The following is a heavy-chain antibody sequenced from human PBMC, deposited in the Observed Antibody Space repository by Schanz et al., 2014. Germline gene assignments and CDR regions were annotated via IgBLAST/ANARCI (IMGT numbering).Heavy chain of an antibody. Sequence: QVQLVQSGAEVKKPGSSVKVSCKASGGTFSSYTISWVRQAPGQGLEWMGRIIPILGVANYAQKFQGRVTITADKSTNTAYMELSSLRSEDTAVYYCARDIQYHYDTSGPVGAFDIWGQGTTVTVSS. J-gene: IGHJ3*02. CDR1: GGTFSSYT. CDR2: IIPILGVA. CDR3: ARDIQYHYDTSGPVGAFDI. D-gene: IGHD3-22*01. V-gene: IGHV1-69*04.